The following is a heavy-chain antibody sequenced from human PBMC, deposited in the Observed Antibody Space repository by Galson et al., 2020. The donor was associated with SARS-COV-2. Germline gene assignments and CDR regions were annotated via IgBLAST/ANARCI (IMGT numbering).Heavy chain of an antibody. CDR3: ARDPRYMVRGVIMYYFYGMDV. CDR2: ISSSGSTI. D-gene: IGHD3-10*01. V-gene: IGHV3-11*01. Sequence: GGSLSLSCAASGFTFSDYYMSWIRQAPGKGLEWVSYISSSGSTIYYADSVKGRFTISRDNAKNSLYLQMNSLRAEDTAVYYCARDPRYMVRGVIMYYFYGMDVWGRWTTVTVS. J-gene: IGHJ6*02. CDR1: GFTFSDYY.